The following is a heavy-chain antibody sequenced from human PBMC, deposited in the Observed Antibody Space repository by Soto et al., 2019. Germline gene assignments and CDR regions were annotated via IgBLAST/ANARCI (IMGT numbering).Heavy chain of an antibody. Sequence: LSLTCTVSGGSVSSGSYYWSWIRQPPGKGLEWIGYIYYSGGTNYNPSLKSRVTISVDTSKNQFSLKLSSVTAADTAVYYCARLRDPHVDIVACGQGPLVTVSS. CDR1: GGSVSSGSYY. D-gene: IGHD5-12*01. V-gene: IGHV4-61*01. J-gene: IGHJ5*02. CDR2: IYYSGGT. CDR3: ARLRDPHVDIVA.